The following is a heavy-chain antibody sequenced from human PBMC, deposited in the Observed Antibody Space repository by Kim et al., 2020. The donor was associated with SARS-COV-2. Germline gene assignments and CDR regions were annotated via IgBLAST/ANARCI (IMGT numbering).Heavy chain of an antibody. V-gene: IGHV3-33*01. CDR3: ARDFDYYDSSGYYY. Sequence: ADSVKGRFTISRDNSKNTLYLQMNSLRAEDTAVYYCARDFDYYDSSGYYYWGQGTLVTVSS. D-gene: IGHD3-22*01. J-gene: IGHJ4*02.